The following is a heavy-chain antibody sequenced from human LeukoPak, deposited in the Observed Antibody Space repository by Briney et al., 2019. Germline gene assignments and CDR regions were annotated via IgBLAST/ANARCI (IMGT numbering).Heavy chain of an antibody. V-gene: IGHV3-48*04. CDR3: ARDMRGSVRKLAFDI. Sequence: GGSLRLSCAASGFTFSSYSVNWVRQAPGKGLEWVSYISSSSSTIYYADSVKGRFTISRDNAKNSLYLQMNSLRAEDTAVYYCARDMRGSVRKLAFDIWGQGTMVTVSS. CDR2: ISSSSSTI. CDR1: GFTFSSYS. D-gene: IGHD1-26*01. J-gene: IGHJ3*02.